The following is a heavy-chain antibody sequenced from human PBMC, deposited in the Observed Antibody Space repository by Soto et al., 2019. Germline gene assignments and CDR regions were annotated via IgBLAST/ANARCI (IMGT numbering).Heavy chain of an antibody. Sequence: EVQLVESGGGLVKPGGSLRLSCAASGFTFSSYSMNWVRQAPGKGLEWVSSISSSSSYIYYADSVKGRFTISRDNAKNSLYLQMNSLRAVDTAVYYCARPSVVLVPDDHFYGMDVWGQGTTGAVSS. CDR3: ARPSVVLVPDDHFYGMDV. J-gene: IGHJ6*02. CDR1: GFTFSSYS. D-gene: IGHD2-2*01. CDR2: ISSSSSYI. V-gene: IGHV3-21*01.